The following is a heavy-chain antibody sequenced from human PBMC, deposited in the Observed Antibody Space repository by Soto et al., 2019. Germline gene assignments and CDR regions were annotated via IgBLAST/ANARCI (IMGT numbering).Heavy chain of an antibody. CDR2: INPNGGSI. CDR3: AESPGGVMGIIKEGTNWLAP. CDR1: GDTFTSYY. J-gene: IGHJ5*02. V-gene: IGHV1-46*01. Sequence: QVRLVQSGAEVKAPGASVKVSCKAPGDTFTSYYMHWVRQAPGHGLEWMGVINPNGGSIRFAQKCKGKVTRIRDRSGRTVNRDREGWKSEATAVYNCAESPGGVMGIIKEGTNWLAPGGQGTRLTV. D-gene: IGHD3-16*01.